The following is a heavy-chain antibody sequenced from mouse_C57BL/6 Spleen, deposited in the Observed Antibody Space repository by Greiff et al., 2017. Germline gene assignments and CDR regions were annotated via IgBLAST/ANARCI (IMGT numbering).Heavy chain of an antibody. J-gene: IGHJ2*01. CDR3: ARRGGNPYDFEY. CDR2: IDPSDSYT. V-gene: IGHV1-50*01. D-gene: IGHD2-1*01. Sequence: QVQLQQPGAELVKPGASVKLSCKASGYTFTSYWMQWVKQRPGQGLEWIGEIDPSDSYTNYNQKFKGKATLTVDTSSSTAYMQLSSRTSEDSAVYYCARRGGNPYDFEYWGQGTTLTVSS. CDR1: GYTFTSYW.